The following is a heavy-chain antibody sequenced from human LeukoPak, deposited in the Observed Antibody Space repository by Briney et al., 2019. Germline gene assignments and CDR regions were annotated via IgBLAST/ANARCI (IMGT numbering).Heavy chain of an antibody. CDR1: GFTFSSYS. D-gene: IGHD3-22*01. J-gene: IGHJ4*02. Sequence: GGSLRLSCAASGFTFSSYSMNWVRQAPGKGLEWVAVISYDGSNKYYADSVKGRFTISRDNSKNTLYLQMNSLRAEDTAVYYCAKGWDYYDSSGRDFDYWGQGTLVTVSS. CDR2: ISYDGSNK. V-gene: IGHV3-30*18. CDR3: AKGWDYYDSSGRDFDY.